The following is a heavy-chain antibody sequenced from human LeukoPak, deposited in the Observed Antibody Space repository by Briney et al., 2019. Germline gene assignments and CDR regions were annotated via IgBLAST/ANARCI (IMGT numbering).Heavy chain of an antibody. CDR2: IYTSGTT. Sequence: SETLSLTSTVAARSISSGTYYWSWIRQPAGKGLEWIGRIYTSGTTNYNPSLKSRVTISVDTSKNQFSLKLSSVTAADTAVYYCASLYSGSYSFDYWGQGTLVTVSS. D-gene: IGHD1-26*01. V-gene: IGHV4-61*02. CDR1: ARSISSGTYY. J-gene: IGHJ4*02. CDR3: ASLYSGSYSFDY.